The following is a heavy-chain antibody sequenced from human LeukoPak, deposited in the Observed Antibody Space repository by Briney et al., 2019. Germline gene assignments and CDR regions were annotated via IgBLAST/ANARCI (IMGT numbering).Heavy chain of an antibody. CDR2: INPNSGGT. D-gene: IGHD2-15*01. Sequence: ASVKVSCKASGYTFTGYYIHWVRQAPGQGLEWMGWINPNSGGTNYAQKFQGRVTMTRDTSISTAYMELSSLRSEDTAVYYCARGREVVVAATLPYDYWGQGTLVTVSS. CDR3: ARGREVVVAATLPYDY. V-gene: IGHV1-2*02. J-gene: IGHJ4*02. CDR1: GYTFTGYY.